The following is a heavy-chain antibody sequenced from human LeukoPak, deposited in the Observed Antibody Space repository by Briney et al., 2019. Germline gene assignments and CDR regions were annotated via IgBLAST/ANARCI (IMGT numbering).Heavy chain of an antibody. CDR3: ARAVPRDYYYNMDV. J-gene: IGHJ6*03. CDR1: GYTFTSYD. CDR2: MNPNSGNT. V-gene: IGHV1-8*03. D-gene: IGHD6-19*01. Sequence: GASVKVSCKASGYTFTSYDINWVRQATGQGLEWMGWMNPNSGNTGYAQKFQGRVTITRNTSISTAYMELSSLRSEDTAVYYCARAVPRDYYYNMDVWGKGTTVTVSS.